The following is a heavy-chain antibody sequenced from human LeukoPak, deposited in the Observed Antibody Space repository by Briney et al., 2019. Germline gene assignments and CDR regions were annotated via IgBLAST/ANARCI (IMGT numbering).Heavy chain of an antibody. V-gene: IGHV1-2*02. Sequence: ASVKVSCKASGYTFTGYYMHWVRQAPGQGLEWMGWINPNSGGTNYAQKFQGRVTMTRDTSISTAYMELSRLRSDDTAVYYCAREGTTGTVHFDYWGQGTLVTVSS. CDR2: INPNSGGT. CDR3: AREGTTGTVHFDY. CDR1: GYTFTGYY. J-gene: IGHJ4*02. D-gene: IGHD1-1*01.